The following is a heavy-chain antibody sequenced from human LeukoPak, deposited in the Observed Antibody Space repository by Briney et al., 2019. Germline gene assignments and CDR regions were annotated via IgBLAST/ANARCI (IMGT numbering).Heavy chain of an antibody. J-gene: IGHJ4*02. V-gene: IGHV3-43*02. D-gene: IGHD3-9*01. CDR1: GFTFDDYA. CDR3: AKGDVLPSYPTFDY. CDR2: ISGHGGST. Sequence: GGSLRLSCAASGFTFDDYAMHWVRQAPGKGLEWVSLISGHGGSTYYADSVKGRFTISRDTSKDTVYLQMHSLRAEDTAVYYCAKGDVLPSYPTFDYWGQGTLVTVSS.